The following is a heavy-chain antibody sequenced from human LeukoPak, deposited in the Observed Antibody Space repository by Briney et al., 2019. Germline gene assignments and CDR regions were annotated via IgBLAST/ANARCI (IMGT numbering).Heavy chain of an antibody. CDR2: IYHSGST. Sequence: PSQTLSLTQAVSGYSISSGYYWAWIRQPPGKGLCCIGSIYHSGSTYYNPSLKSRVTISVDTSKNQFSLKLSTVTAADTAVYYCASPSLGSGSYYNDYWGQGTLVTVSS. D-gene: IGHD3-10*01. V-gene: IGHV4-38-2*01. CDR3: ASPSLGSGSYYNDY. J-gene: IGHJ4*02. CDR1: GYSISSGYY.